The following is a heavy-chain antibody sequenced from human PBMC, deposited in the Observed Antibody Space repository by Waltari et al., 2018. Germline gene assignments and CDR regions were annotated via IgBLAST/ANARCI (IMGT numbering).Heavy chain of an antibody. Sequence: QLQLQESGPGLVKPSETLSLTCTVSGGSISTNYNWGWIRQPPGKGLEWMGNMQYRGRTLYNPSLESRVTISLDTWKNQFSLRLSSVGAADTAVYFCGRIAFGDEGGYFQYWGQGTLVTVSS. CDR2: MQYRGRT. CDR3: GRIAFGDEGGYFQY. D-gene: IGHD4-17*01. CDR1: GGSISTNYN. V-gene: IGHV4-39*01. J-gene: IGHJ1*01.